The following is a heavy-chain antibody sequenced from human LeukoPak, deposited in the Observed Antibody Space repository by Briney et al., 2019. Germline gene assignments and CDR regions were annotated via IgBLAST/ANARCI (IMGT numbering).Heavy chain of an antibody. CDR3: AKARDLIEPAAFDY. V-gene: IGHV3-23*01. CDR2: ISGRGGST. Sequence: GGSLRLSCAASGFTFSSYAMSWVRQAPGKGLEWVSVISGRGGSTYYADSVKGRFTISRDNSKNTLYLQMNSLRAEDTAVYYCAKARDLIEPAAFDYWGQGTLVTVSS. J-gene: IGHJ4*02. D-gene: IGHD2-2*01. CDR1: GFTFSSYA.